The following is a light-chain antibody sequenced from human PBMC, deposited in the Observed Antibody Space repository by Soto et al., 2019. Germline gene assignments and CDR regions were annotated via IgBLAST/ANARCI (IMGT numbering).Light chain of an antibody. CDR3: QQYHSYPYT. CDR1: QHINTW. V-gene: IGKV1-5*01. J-gene: IGKJ2*01. Sequence: DIQMTQSPYTLSASVGDRVTITCRASQHINTWLAWYQQKSGKAPKLLMYDASSLESGVPSRFSGSSSGTEFTLTISSVQPGDFATYYCQQYHSYPYTFGQGPKVDI. CDR2: DAS.